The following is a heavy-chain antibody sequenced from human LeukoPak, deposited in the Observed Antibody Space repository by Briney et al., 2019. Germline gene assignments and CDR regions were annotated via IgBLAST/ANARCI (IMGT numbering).Heavy chain of an antibody. CDR2: INPSSGGT. Sequence: GASVKVSCKASGYTFTGYYMHWVRQAPGQGLEWMGWINPSSGGTNYAQKFQGRVTMTRDTSISTAYMELSRLRSDDTAVYYCARDGYDYVWGSYTYYYYYMDVWGKGTTVTVSS. D-gene: IGHD3-16*01. V-gene: IGHV1-2*02. CDR1: GYTFTGYY. CDR3: ARDGYDYVWGSYTYYYYYMDV. J-gene: IGHJ6*03.